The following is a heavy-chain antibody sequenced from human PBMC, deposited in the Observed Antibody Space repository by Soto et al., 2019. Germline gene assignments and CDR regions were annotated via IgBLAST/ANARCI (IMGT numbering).Heavy chain of an antibody. CDR2: IYYSGST. Sequence: SETLYLTCTVSGGSISVYYWSCFRQPPGKGLEWIGYIYYSGSTTYTPSLKSRVTIAVDTSKNQFSLRLNSVTAADTAVYYCARLGGYYQAFDQWGQGSLVT. CDR1: GGSISVYY. V-gene: IGHV4-59*08. CDR3: ARLGGYYQAFDQ. D-gene: IGHD3-22*01. J-gene: IGHJ4*02.